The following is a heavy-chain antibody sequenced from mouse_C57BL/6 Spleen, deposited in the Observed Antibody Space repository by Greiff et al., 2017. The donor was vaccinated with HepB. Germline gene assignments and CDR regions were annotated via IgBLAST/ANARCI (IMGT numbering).Heavy chain of an antibody. CDR2: INPNNGGT. CDR1: GYTFTDYY. CDR3: ASRVFY. Sequence: VQLQQSGPELVKPGASVKISCKASGYTFTDYYMNWVKQSHGKSLEWIGDINPNNGGTSYNQKFKGKATLTVDKSSSTAYMELRSLTSEDSAVYYCASRVFYWGQGTTLTVSS. V-gene: IGHV1-26*01. J-gene: IGHJ2*01.